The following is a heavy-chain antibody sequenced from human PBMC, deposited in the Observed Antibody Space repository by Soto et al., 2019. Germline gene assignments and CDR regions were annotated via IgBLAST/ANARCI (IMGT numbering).Heavy chain of an antibody. J-gene: IGHJ4*02. D-gene: IGHD2-15*01. V-gene: IGHV1-69*01. CDR2: ILPIMGSV. CDR1: GGTFNTYT. CDR3: ARIPRYSYPTSDPLDN. Sequence: QVQLVQSGAQARKPGASVKVSCKASGGTFNTYTFSWVRQAPGQGLEWMGSILPIMGSVNYAHDFRGRLSITADPSTTTAYMELTSLTSHDTAIYYCARIPRYSYPTSDPLDNWGQGTLVTVSS.